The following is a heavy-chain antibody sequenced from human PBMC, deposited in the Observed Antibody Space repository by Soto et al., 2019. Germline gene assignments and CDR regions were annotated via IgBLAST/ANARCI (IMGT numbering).Heavy chain of an antibody. CDR1: GFSFNNYA. Sequence: EVQLVESGGGLVKPGGSLRLSCEGSGFSFNNYAMNWVRQAPGKGLEWVSSISITNSYIKYADSVKGRFTVSRDNAKNSLLLQMNSLRAEDTAVYYCARADTMTIDYYYYMDVWGRGTTVTVSS. CDR2: ISITNSYI. J-gene: IGHJ6*03. CDR3: ARADTMTIDYYYYMDV. D-gene: IGHD4-17*01. V-gene: IGHV3-21*01.